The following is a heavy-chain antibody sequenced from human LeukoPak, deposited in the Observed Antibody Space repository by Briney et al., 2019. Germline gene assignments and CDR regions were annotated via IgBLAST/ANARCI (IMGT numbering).Heavy chain of an antibody. V-gene: IGHV4-4*07. CDR3: ARYGYCSSTSCYTSR. Sequence: SETLSLTCTVSGGSISSYYWSWIRQPAGKGLEWIGRIYTSGSTNYNPSLKSRVTISVDTSKNQFSLKLSSVTAADTAVYYCARYGYCSSTSCYTSRWGQGTLVTVSS. CDR2: IYTSGST. J-gene: IGHJ4*02. CDR1: GGSISSYY. D-gene: IGHD2-2*02.